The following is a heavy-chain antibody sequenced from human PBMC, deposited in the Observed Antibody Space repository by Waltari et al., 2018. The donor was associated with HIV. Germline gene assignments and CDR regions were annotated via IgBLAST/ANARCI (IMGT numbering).Heavy chain of an antibody. CDR2: INSDGSST. Sequence: SCAASGFTFSSYWMHWVRQAPGKGLVWVSRINSDGSSTSYADSVKGRFTISRDNAKNTLYLQMNSLRAEDTAVYYCARGGRGSDIYYYYYGMDVWGQGTTVTVSS. D-gene: IGHD2-21*01. J-gene: IGHJ6*02. CDR3: ARGGRGSDIYYYYYGMDV. V-gene: IGHV3-74*01. CDR1: GFTFSSYW.